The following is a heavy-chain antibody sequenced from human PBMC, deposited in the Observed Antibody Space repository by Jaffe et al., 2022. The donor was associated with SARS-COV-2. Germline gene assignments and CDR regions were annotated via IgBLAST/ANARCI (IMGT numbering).Heavy chain of an antibody. Sequence: EVQLVESGGGLVQPGGSLRLSCAASGFTFGSYAMTWVRQAPGKGLEWVSTISGGGDDTYYADSVKGRFTISRDNSKDTLYLQVSSLRAEDTAVYYCAKGDGSGSYTDYWGQGTLVTVSS. CDR2: ISGGGDDT. CDR3: AKGDGSGSYTDY. V-gene: IGHV3-23*04. D-gene: IGHD3-10*01. J-gene: IGHJ4*02. CDR1: GFTFGSYA.